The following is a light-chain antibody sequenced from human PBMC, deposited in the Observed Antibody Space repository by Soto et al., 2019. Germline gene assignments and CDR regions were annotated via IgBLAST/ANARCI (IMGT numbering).Light chain of an antibody. J-gene: IGKJ4*01. V-gene: IGKV3-11*01. Sequence: EIVLTQSPATLSLSPGEGATLSCRASQSISSHLAWYQQKPGQAPRLLIYDASNRARGIPAKFSGSGSGTDFTLTISSLEPEDFAVYYCQQRSNWLLSFGGGTRVEIK. CDR2: DAS. CDR3: QQRSNWLLS. CDR1: QSISSH.